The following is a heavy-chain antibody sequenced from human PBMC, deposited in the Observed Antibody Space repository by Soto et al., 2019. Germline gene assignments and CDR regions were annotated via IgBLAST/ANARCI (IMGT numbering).Heavy chain of an antibody. V-gene: IGHV5-10-1*01. Sequence: PGESLKISCKGSGYSFTSYWITWVRQMPGKGLEWMGRIDPSDSYTNYSPSFQGHVTISADKSISTAYLQWSSLQASDTALYYCARHKISTMGYYYYYGMDVWGLGTTVTAP. CDR2: IDPSDSYT. CDR1: GYSFTSYW. J-gene: IGHJ6*02. D-gene: IGHD1-1*01. CDR3: ARHKISTMGYYYYYGMDV.